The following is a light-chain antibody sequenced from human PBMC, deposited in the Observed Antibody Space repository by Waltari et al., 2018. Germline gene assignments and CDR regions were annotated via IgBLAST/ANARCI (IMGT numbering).Light chain of an antibody. CDR2: GVT. CDR1: SSDVGGYNL. Sequence: QSALTQPASVSGSPGQSITLSCTGTSSDVGGYNLVSWYQQHPDKAPKLVIYGVTKRPSGVSDRFSGSQSGNTASLTISGLQAEDEADYYCYSYAGRANGVFGGGTTLTVL. V-gene: IGLV2-23*02. J-gene: IGLJ3*02. CDR3: YSYAGRANGV.